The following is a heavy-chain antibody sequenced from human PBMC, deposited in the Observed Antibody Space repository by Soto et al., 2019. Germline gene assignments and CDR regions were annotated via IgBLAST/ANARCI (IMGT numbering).Heavy chain of an antibody. Sequence: QVQLVESGGGVVQPGSSLRLSCAASGSTFSSYAMHWVGQAPGKGLEWGAVIWYDGSNEDYADSVKGRFTISRDNSKKTLFLQMNSLRVEDTAVYYCAREETGTFDCWGQGTLVTVSS. D-gene: IGHD1-1*01. CDR3: AREETGTFDC. CDR1: GSTFSSYA. V-gene: IGHV3-33*01. CDR2: IWYDGSNE. J-gene: IGHJ4*02.